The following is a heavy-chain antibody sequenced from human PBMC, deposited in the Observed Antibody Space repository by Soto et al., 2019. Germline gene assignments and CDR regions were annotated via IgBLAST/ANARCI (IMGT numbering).Heavy chain of an antibody. J-gene: IGHJ6*03. CDR2: INPYDGNT. CDR3: ARGAVSSYMDV. CDR1: GYTFNAYG. Sequence: QVQVVQSGGEVKNPGASVKVSCKASGYTFNAYGVSWVRQAPGQGLEWMGWINPYDGNTNYTQTLQGRVTMTTDTSTSTAYMELRSLRSDDTAVYYCARGAVSSYMDVWGKGTTVTVSS. V-gene: IGHV1-18*01. D-gene: IGHD6-19*01.